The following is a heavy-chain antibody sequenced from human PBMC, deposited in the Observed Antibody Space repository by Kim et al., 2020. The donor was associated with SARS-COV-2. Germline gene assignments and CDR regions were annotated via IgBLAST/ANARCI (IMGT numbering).Heavy chain of an antibody. D-gene: IGHD3-16*01. Sequence: ASVKVSCKASGYTFTDLHIQWVRQAPGQGLEWVGGINPEDGGATYAQKLQGRVTMTGDTSAYTAYMELSSLRSEDTAVYYCATGAWGGGGYWYGSWG. V-gene: IGHV1-24*01. CDR2: INPEDGGA. J-gene: IGHJ5*01. CDR1: GYTFTDLH. CDR3: ATGAWGGGGYWYGS.